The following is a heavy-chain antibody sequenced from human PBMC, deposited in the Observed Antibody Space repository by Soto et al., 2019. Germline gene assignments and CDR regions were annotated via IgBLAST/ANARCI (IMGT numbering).Heavy chain of an antibody. CDR1: GGSISSGDYY. J-gene: IGHJ4*02. Sequence: QVQLQESGPGLVKPSQTLSLTCTVSGGSISSGDYYWSWIRQPPGKGLEWIGYIYYSGSTYYKPSLKSRVTTSGDTSKNQFSLKLSSVTAADTAVYHCARVWYSGRRMDYWGQGTLVTVSS. CDR2: IYYSGST. CDR3: ARVWYSGRRMDY. V-gene: IGHV4-30-4*01. D-gene: IGHD6-13*01.